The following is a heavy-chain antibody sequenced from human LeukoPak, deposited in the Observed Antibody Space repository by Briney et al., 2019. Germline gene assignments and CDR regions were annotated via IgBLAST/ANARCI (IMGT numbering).Heavy chain of an antibody. CDR3: SRQTRRDGYNYDY. Sequence: PGGSLRLSCAASGFTFSSYWMSWVRQAPGKGLEWVANIKQDGSEKYYVDSVKGRFTISRDNAKNSLYLQMNSLRAEDTAVYYCSRQTRRDGYNYDYWGQGTLATVSS. CDR2: IKQDGSEK. V-gene: IGHV3-7*01. D-gene: IGHD5-24*01. CDR1: GFTFSSYW. J-gene: IGHJ4*02.